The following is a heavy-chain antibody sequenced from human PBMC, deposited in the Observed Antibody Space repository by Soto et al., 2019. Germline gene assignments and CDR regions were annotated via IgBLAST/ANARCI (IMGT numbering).Heavy chain of an antibody. Sequence: ASAMGPCKAAGDTFTSKYMHWVRQPPREGVEWRGIIIPSGGSTSYAQKFQGRVTMTRDTSTNTVYMELSSLRSEDTAVYYCGRLVPAYDAFDIWGQGTMVTVS. CDR1: GDTFTSKY. V-gene: IGHV1-46*01. CDR2: IIPSGGST. CDR3: GRLVPAYDAFDI. J-gene: IGHJ3*02. D-gene: IGHD6-6*01.